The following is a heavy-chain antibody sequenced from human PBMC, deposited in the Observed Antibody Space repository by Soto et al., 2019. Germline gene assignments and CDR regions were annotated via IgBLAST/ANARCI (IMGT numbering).Heavy chain of an antibody. CDR3: ARDFYDSSGRDAFDI. V-gene: IGHV3-7*01. CDR1: GFTFSSYW. CDR2: IKQDGSEK. J-gene: IGHJ3*02. D-gene: IGHD3-22*01. Sequence: EVQLVESGGGLVQPGGSLRLSCAASGFTFSSYWMSWVRQAPGKGLEWVANIKQDGSEKYYVDSVKGRFTISRDNAKNSLYLQMNSLRAEDTAVYYCARDFYDSSGRDAFDIWGQGTMVTVSS.